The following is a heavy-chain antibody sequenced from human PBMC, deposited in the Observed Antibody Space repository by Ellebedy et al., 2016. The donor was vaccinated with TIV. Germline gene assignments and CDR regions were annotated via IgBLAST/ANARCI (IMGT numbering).Heavy chain of an antibody. Sequence: MPSETLSLTCTVSGGSISSYYWSWIRQPPGKGLEWIGYIYYSGSTNYNPSLKSRVTISVDTSKNQFSLKLSSVTAADTAVYYCARDGWYDFWSGHYTYGMDVWGQGTTVTVSS. D-gene: IGHD3-3*01. CDR1: GGSISSYY. CDR2: IYYSGST. J-gene: IGHJ6*02. V-gene: IGHV4-59*01. CDR3: ARDGWYDFWSGHYTYGMDV.